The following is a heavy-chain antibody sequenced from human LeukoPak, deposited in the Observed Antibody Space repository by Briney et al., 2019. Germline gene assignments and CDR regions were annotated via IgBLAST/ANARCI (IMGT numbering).Heavy chain of an antibody. Sequence: PSETLSLTCTVSGGSISRSTYYGGWIRQPPGQGLEWIGSIYYSGSTYYNPSLKSRVTISVDTSMNQFSLKLSSVTAADTAVYYCASIAAAGNEWGQGTLVTVSS. J-gene: IGHJ4*02. CDR3: ASIAAAGNE. CDR2: IYYSGST. CDR1: GGSISRSTYY. V-gene: IGHV4-39*01. D-gene: IGHD6-13*01.